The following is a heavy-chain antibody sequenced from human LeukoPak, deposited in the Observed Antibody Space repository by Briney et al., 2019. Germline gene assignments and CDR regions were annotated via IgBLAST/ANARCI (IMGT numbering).Heavy chain of an antibody. J-gene: IGHJ1*01. CDR1: GGSFSGYY. D-gene: IGHD5-18*01. V-gene: IGHV4-34*01. Sequence: SETLSLTCAVYGGSFSGYYWSWVRQPPGKGLEWIGEVNHSGSTNYNPSLKSRVTISVDTSKNQFSLKLSSVTAADTAVYYCAPAPRGYSYGPVFQHWGQGTLVTVSS. CDR2: VNHSGST. CDR3: APAPRGYSYGPVFQH.